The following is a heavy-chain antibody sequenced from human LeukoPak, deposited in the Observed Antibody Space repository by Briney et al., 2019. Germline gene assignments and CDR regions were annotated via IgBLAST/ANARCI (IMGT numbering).Heavy chain of an antibody. CDR1: GYSFTNYA. V-gene: IGHV1-18*01. CDR2: INPYNGNT. CDR3: ARAAAHAYAFWSGFYAF. Sequence: GASVKVSCKTSGYSFTNYAICWVRQAPGQGLEWMGLINPYNGNTNYAQTFQGRVTMTTDTSTSTAYMELRNLRYDDTAVYYCARAAAHAYAFWSGFYAFWGQGSLVTVSS. D-gene: IGHD3-3*01. J-gene: IGHJ4*02.